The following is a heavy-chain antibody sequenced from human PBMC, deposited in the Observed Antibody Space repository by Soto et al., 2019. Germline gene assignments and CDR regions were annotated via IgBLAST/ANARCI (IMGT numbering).Heavy chain of an antibody. Sequence: QVQLVQSGDEMKKPGASVRVSCKASGYIFVNYGIAWVRQAPGQGLEWMGWISPYTGDTHIASKVQGRLTMTTDTSTSTAYMDLGSLTSDDTAVYYCAMVDNYVTPTPQDVWGQGTTVTVSS. V-gene: IGHV1-18*01. CDR2: ISPYTGDT. J-gene: IGHJ6*02. CDR1: GYIFVNYG. D-gene: IGHD3-16*01. CDR3: AMVDNYVTPTPQDV.